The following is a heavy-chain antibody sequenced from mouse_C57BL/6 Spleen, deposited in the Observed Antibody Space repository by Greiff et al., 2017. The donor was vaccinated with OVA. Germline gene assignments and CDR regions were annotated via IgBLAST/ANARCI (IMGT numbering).Heavy chain of an antibody. D-gene: IGHD2-3*01. J-gene: IGHJ3*01. Sequence: EVQGVESGGGLVQPKGSLKLSCAASGFSFNTYAMNWVRQAPGKGLEWVARIRSKSNNYATYYADSVKDRFTISRDDSESMLYLQMNNLKTEDTAMYYCGSSDGYSAWFAYWGQGTLVTVSA. CDR1: GFSFNTYA. CDR3: GSSDGYSAWFAY. V-gene: IGHV10-1*01. CDR2: IRSKSNNYAT.